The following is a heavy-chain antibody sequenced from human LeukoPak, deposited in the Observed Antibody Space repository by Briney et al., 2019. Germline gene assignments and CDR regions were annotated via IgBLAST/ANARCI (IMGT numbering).Heavy chain of an antibody. D-gene: IGHD2-2*02. CDR3: ATSRAPGSRYTEFDY. Sequence: SVKVSCKASGGTFSSYAISWVRQAPGQGLEWMGRIVPIFGTANYAQKFQGRVTITADESTSTAYMELSSLRSEDTAVYYCATSRAPGSRYTEFDYWGQGTLVAVSS. J-gene: IGHJ4*02. CDR2: IVPIFGTA. CDR1: GGTFSSYA. V-gene: IGHV1-69*13.